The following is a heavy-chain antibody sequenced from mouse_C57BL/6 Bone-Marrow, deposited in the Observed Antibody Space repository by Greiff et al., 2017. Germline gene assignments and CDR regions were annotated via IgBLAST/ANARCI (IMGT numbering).Heavy chain of an antibody. J-gene: IGHJ4*01. CDR3: ARGGYYYGSSYDYAMDY. CDR2: IYPGNGDT. Sequence: LQQSGAELVRPGASVQMSCKASGYTFTSYNMHWVKQTPRQGLEWIGAIYPGNGDTSYNQKFKGKATLTVDQSSSTAYMQLSSLTSEDSAVYVCARGGYYYGSSYDYAMDYWGQGTSVTVSS. D-gene: IGHD1-1*01. V-gene: IGHV1-12*01. CDR1: GYTFTSYN.